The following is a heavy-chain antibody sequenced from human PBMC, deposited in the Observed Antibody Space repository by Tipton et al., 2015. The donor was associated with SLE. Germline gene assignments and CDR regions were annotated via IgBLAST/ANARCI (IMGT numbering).Heavy chain of an antibody. CDR3: ARAGYSYGRGAFDI. CDR1: GFTFSSYS. J-gene: IGHJ3*02. V-gene: IGHV3-48*01. CDR2: ISSSSSTI. Sequence: SLRLSCAASGFTFSSYSMNWVRQAPGKGLEWVSYISSSSSTIYYADSVKGRFTISRDNAKNSLYLQMNSLRAEDTAVYYCARAGYSYGRGAFDIWGQGTMVTVSS. D-gene: IGHD5-18*01.